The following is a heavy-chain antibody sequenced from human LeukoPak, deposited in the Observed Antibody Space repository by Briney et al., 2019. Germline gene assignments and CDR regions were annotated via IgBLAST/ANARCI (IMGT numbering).Heavy chain of an antibody. CDR2: ISGSGGST. Sequence: GGSLRLSCAASGFTFSSYAMSWVRQAPGKGLEWVSAISGSGGSTYYADSVKGRFTISRDNSKNTLYLQVNSLRAEDTAVYYCAKHSSGFSSSPSDYWGQGTLVTVSS. CDR1: GFTFSSYA. V-gene: IGHV3-23*01. D-gene: IGHD3-22*01. CDR3: AKHSSGFSSSPSDY. J-gene: IGHJ4*02.